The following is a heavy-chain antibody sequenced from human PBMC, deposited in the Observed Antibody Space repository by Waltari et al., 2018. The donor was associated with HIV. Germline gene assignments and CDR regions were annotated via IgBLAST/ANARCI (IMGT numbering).Heavy chain of an antibody. CDR2: IWYDGSNK. CDR3: AKDRQVTTVTTPLYYYGMDV. V-gene: IGHV3-30*18. CDR1: GFTFSTYG. J-gene: IGHJ6*02. D-gene: IGHD4-17*01. Sequence: QVQLVESGGGVVQPGRSLRLSCAASGFTFSTYGMHWVRQAAGKGLGGVAVIWYDGSNKYYADSVKGRFTIPRDNSKNTLYLQMNSLRAEDTAMYYCAKDRQVTTVTTPLYYYGMDVWGQGTTVTVSS.